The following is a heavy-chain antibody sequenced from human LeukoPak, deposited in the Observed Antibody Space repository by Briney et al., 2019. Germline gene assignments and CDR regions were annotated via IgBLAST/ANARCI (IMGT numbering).Heavy chain of an antibody. J-gene: IGHJ4*02. CDR2: ISCSGGGT. D-gene: IGHD6-6*01. V-gene: IGHV3-23*01. CDR1: GFTFSSYA. Sequence: GGSLRLSCAASGFTFSSYAMSWVRQAPGKGLEWVSAISCSGGGTYYADSVKGRFTISRDNSKNTLYLQMNSLRAEDTAIYYCAKHSGSNHFDYWGQGTLVSVSS. CDR3: AKHSGSNHFDY.